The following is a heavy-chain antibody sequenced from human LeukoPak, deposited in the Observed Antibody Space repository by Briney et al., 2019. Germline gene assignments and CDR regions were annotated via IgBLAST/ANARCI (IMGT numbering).Heavy chain of an antibody. CDR3: TRMGGPPVYYDYVWGSYRRPHYYYGMDV. Sequence: PGGSLRLSCTASGFTFGDYAMSWFRQAPGKGLEWVGFIRSKAYGGTTEYAASVKGRFTISRDDSKSIAYLQMNSLKTEDTAVYYCTRMGGPPVYYDYVWGSYRRPHYYYGMDVWGQGTTVTVSS. CDR1: GFTFGDYA. CDR2: IRSKAYGGTT. V-gene: IGHV3-49*03. D-gene: IGHD3-16*02. J-gene: IGHJ6*02.